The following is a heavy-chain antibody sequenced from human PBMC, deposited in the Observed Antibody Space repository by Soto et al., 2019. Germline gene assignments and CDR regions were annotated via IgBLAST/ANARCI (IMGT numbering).Heavy chain of an antibody. CDR2: IYYSGST. Sequence: PSETLSLTCTVSGGSVSSGSYHWSWIRQPPGKGLEWIGYIYYSGSTNYNPSLKSRVTISVDTSKNQFSLKLSSVTAADTAVYYCARGRGLGYWGQGTLVTVSS. V-gene: IGHV4-61*01. CDR1: GGSVSSGSYH. CDR3: ARGRGLGY. J-gene: IGHJ4*02. D-gene: IGHD3-16*01.